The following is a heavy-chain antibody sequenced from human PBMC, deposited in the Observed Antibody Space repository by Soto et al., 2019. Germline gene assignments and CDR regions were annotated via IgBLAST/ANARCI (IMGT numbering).Heavy chain of an antibody. Sequence: EVQLVESGGGLVQPGRSLRLSCAASGFTFDDYAMHWVRQAPGKGLEWVSGISWNSGTIVYAASVKGRFTISRDNAKNSLYLQMKSLRGEDTALYYCAKDMRGGSSSSRYYYGLDVWGQGTTVTVSS. D-gene: IGHD6-13*01. V-gene: IGHV3-9*01. CDR2: ISWNSGTI. CDR3: AKDMRGGSSSSRYYYGLDV. CDR1: GFTFDDYA. J-gene: IGHJ6*02.